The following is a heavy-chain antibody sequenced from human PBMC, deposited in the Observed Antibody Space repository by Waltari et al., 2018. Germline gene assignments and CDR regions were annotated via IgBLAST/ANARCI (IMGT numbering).Heavy chain of an antibody. V-gene: IGHV7-4-1*02. CDR3: ARKIGDTSSAWYFDL. CDR1: GYTFTNYP. CDR2: INTDTGHP. Sequence: QVQLVQSGSELKEPGASVKISCQASGYTFTNYPINWVRQAPGQGLEWMGWINTDTGHPTYAQGFTGRFVFSLDTSVSTAYLQISSLRAEDTAVYYCARKIGDTSSAWYFDLWGRGSLVTVSS. J-gene: IGHJ2*01. D-gene: IGHD6-6*01.